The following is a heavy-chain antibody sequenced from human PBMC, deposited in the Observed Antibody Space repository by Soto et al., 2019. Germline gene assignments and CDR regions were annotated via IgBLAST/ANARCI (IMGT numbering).Heavy chain of an antibody. CDR2: IIPLFGTT. V-gene: IGHV1-69*01. CDR3: AAELGFGKFSVV. Sequence: QVQVVQSGVEVRRPGSSLKVSCKASGDTFKNCVISWVRQAPGQGLEWMGGIIPLFGTTDFAQRFQGRLTITTDESTTTAYMELSRLRSEDTATYYCAAELGFGKFSVVWGQGTTVIVSS. D-gene: IGHD7-27*01. J-gene: IGHJ6*02. CDR1: GDTFKNCV.